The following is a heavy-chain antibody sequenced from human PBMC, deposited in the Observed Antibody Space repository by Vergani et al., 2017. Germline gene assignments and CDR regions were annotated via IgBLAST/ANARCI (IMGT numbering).Heavy chain of an antibody. CDR1: GFTFSSYS. CDR3: ASLLGIGAFDI. J-gene: IGHJ3*02. Sequence: EVQLVESGGGLVQPGGSLRLSCAASGFTFSSYSMNWVRQAPGKGLEWVSSISSSSSYIYSADSVKVRFTISRDNAKNSLYLQMNSLSAEDTAVYYCASLLGIGAFDIWGQGTMVTVSS. V-gene: IGHV3-21*01. CDR2: ISSSSSYI. D-gene: IGHD7-27*01.